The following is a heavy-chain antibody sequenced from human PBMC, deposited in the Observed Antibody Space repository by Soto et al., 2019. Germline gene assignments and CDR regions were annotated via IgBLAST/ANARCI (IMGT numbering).Heavy chain of an antibody. CDR2: IDYSGGA. D-gene: IGHD5-18*01. J-gene: IGHJ6*02. CDR3: ARAGGQRWPLTYYYYHGMDV. Sequence: WETLSLTCTVSGGSIRSDYWSWIRPPPGKGLEWIGFIDYSGGANYNPTLTSRVTISVDTSKNQSSLKLSSVTAADTAAYYCARAGGQRWPLTYYYYHGMDVWGQGTTVTVSS. V-gene: IGHV4-59*01. CDR1: GGSIRSDY.